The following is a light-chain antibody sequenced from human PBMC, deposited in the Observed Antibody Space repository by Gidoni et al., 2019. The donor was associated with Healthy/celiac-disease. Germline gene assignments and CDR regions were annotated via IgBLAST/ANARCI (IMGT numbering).Light chain of an antibody. CDR2: AAS. Sequence: DIQMTQSPSSLSASVGDRVTITCRASPSISSYLNWYQQKPGKAPTLLIYAASSLQSVVPSRFSGSGSGTDFTLTISSLQPEDFATYYCQQSYSTPYTFGQGTKLEIK. V-gene: IGKV1-39*01. J-gene: IGKJ2*01. CDR1: PSISSY. CDR3: QQSYSTPYT.